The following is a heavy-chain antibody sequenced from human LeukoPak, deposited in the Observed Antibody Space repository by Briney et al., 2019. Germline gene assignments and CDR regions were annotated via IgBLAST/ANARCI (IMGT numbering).Heavy chain of an antibody. J-gene: IGHJ3*02. CDR3: ARDKSLYSSSSDAFDI. CDR2: ISSSSSYI. V-gene: IGHV3-21*01. CDR1: GFTFSSYS. Sequence: PGGSLRLSCAASGFTFSSYSMNWVRQAPGKGLEWVSSISSSSSYIYYADSVKGRFTISRDNAKTSLYLQMNSLRAEDTAVYYCARDKSLYSSSSDAFDIWGQGTMVTVSS. D-gene: IGHD6-13*01.